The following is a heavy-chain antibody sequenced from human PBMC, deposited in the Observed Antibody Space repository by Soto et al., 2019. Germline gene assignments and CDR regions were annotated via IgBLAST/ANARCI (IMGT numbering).Heavy chain of an antibody. J-gene: IGHJ4*02. CDR1: GYSFAGYW. CDR2: IDPSDSQT. D-gene: IGHD2-8*01. Sequence: PGESLKISCKGSGYSFAGYWITWVRQMPGKGLEWMGRIDPSDSQTYYSPSFRGHVTISAAKSITTVFLQWSSLRASDTAMYYCARPRYDSNGGSHFQYYFDYWGQGTLVTVSS. V-gene: IGHV5-10-1*01. CDR3: ARPRYDSNGGSHFQYYFDY.